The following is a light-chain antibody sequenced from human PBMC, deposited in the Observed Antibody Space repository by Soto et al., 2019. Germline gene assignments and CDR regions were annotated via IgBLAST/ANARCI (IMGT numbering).Light chain of an antibody. CDR1: QSVSSSY. Sequence: EIVLTQSPGTLSLSPGERATLWCRASQSVSSSYLAWYQQKPGQAPRLLIYDASSRATGIPDRFSGSGSGTDFSLTISRLEPEDFAVYYCQQYGSSKWTFGQGTKVEIK. V-gene: IGKV3-20*01. CDR2: DAS. J-gene: IGKJ1*01. CDR3: QQYGSSKWT.